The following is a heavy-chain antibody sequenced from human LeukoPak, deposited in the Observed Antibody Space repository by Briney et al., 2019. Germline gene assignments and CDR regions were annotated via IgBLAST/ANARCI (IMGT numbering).Heavy chain of an antibody. Sequence: ASVKVSCKVSGYTLTELSMHWVRQAPGKGLEWMGGFDPEDGETIYAQKFQGRVTMTEDTSTDTVYMELSSLRSEDTAVYYCATGSVRMATPDYWGQGTLVTVSS. CDR1: GYTLTELS. CDR2: FDPEDGET. V-gene: IGHV1-24*01. CDR3: ATGSVRMATPDY. J-gene: IGHJ4*02. D-gene: IGHD5-24*01.